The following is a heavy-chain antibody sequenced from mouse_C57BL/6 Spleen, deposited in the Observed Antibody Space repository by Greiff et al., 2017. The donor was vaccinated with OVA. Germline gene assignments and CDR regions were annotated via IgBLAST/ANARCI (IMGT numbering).Heavy chain of an antibody. CDR3: ARGGVLRSIYDAMDY. CDR1: GYTFTSYW. D-gene: IGHD1-1*01. Sequence: VQLQQSGAELVMPGASVKLSCKASGYTFTSYWMHWVKQRPGQGLEWIGEIDPSDSYTNYNQKFKGKSTLTVDKSSSTAYMQLSSLTSEDSAVYYCARGGVLRSIYDAMDYWGQGTSVTVSS. CDR2: IDPSDSYT. V-gene: IGHV1-69*01. J-gene: IGHJ4*01.